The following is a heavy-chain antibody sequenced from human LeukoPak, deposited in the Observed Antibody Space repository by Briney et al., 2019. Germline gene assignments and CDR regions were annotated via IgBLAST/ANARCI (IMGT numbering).Heavy chain of an antibody. J-gene: IGHJ4*02. CDR1: GFTFSNYD. Sequence: GGSLRLSCATSGFTFSNYDINWVRQAPGKGLKWVSSISSTSSYIYYADSVKGRFTISRDNAKNSLYLQMNSLRAEDTAVYYCARNRARWSAIGYWGQGTLVTVSS. CDR2: ISSTSSYI. D-gene: IGHD3-10*01. CDR3: ARNRARWSAIGY. V-gene: IGHV3-21*01.